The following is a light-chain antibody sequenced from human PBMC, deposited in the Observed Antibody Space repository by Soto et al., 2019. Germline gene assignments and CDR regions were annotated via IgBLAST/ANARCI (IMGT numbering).Light chain of an antibody. CDR2: AAS. V-gene: IGKV3-15*01. J-gene: IGKJ1*01. CDR1: QTISTN. Sequence: ERVMTQSPATLSVSPGERATRSCRASQTISTNLVWYQQKPGQAPRILIYAASTRAPGIPGRFSGRGSGTEFTLTISGLQSEDVAVYYCQQYNNWPPTFGQGTKVEIK. CDR3: QQYNNWPPT.